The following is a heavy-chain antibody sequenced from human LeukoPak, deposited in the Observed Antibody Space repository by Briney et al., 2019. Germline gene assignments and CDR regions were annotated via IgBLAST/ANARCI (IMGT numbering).Heavy chain of an antibody. J-gene: IGHJ2*01. CDR2: IYDSGRT. Sequence: SETLSLTCTVSGDSMRKYYWSWLRQPPGKGLEWIGYIYDSGRTNYNPSLTSRVTVSVDTSKNQFSLKMTSVTAADTAVYYCARVPESIAARPDWYFDLWGRGTLVTVSS. CDR3: ARVPESIAARPDWYFDL. CDR1: GDSMRKYY. V-gene: IGHV4-59*01. D-gene: IGHD6-6*01.